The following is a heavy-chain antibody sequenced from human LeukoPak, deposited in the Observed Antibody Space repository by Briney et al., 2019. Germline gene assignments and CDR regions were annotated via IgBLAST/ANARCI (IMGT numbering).Heavy chain of an antibody. Sequence: PGGSLRLSCVASGFTYRNYWMNWVRQAPGKGLEWVANIRHDESEKYYVDSVKGRFSISRDNAKNSLYLQMNSLRAEDTAIYFCARGQVTKVTGLASFDIWGQGTMVTVSS. D-gene: IGHD4-17*01. CDR3: ARGQVTKVTGLASFDI. CDR1: GFTYRNYW. V-gene: IGHV3-7*04. CDR2: IRHDESEK. J-gene: IGHJ3*02.